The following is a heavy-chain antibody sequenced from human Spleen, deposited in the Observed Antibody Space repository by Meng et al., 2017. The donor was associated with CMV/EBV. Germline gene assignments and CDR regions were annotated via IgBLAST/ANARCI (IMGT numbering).Heavy chain of an antibody. J-gene: IGHJ6*02. V-gene: IGHV3-30*02. CDR2: IRFDGTNK. Sequence: GGSLRLSCAASGFTFSGYGMYWVRQAPGKGLEWVAFIRFDGTNKYYADSVRGRFTISRDNSKNTLYLQINSLRADDTAVYYCARSGREIASGGSWGGGQYGMDVWGQGTTVTVSS. CDR3: ARSGREIASGGSWGGGQYGMDV. CDR1: GFTFSGYG. D-gene: IGHD6-13*01.